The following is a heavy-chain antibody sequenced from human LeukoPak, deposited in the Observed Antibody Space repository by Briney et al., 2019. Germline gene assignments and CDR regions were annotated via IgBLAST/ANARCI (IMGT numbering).Heavy chain of an antibody. V-gene: IGHV4-34*01. CDR1: GGSFSGYY. D-gene: IGHD2-2*02. CDR3: ARVVGIVVVPAAITNDAFDI. J-gene: IGHJ3*02. CDR2: INHSGST. Sequence: SETLSLTCAVYGGSFSGYYWSWIRQPPGKGLEWVGEINHSGSTNYNPSLKSRVTISVDTSKNQFSLKLSSVTAADTAVYYCARVVGIVVVPAAITNDAFDIWGQGTMVIVSS.